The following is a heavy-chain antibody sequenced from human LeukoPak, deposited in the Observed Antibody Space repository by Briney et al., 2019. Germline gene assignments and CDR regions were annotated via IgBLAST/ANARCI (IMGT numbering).Heavy chain of an antibody. Sequence: GGSLRLSCAASGFTFSAYSMNWVRLAPGKGLEWVSSFSSSSYVYYADSVKGRFTISRDNAKNSLYLQMNSLRVEDTAVYYCARDLRYFDWLSGDNWFDPWGQGTLVTVSS. CDR2: FSSSSYV. CDR1: GFTFSAYS. V-gene: IGHV3-21*01. D-gene: IGHD3-9*01. CDR3: ARDLRYFDWLSGDNWFDP. J-gene: IGHJ5*02.